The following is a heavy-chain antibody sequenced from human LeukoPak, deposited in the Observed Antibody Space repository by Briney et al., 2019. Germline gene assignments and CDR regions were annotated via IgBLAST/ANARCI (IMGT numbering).Heavy chain of an antibody. CDR3: ARTWELLPDFDY. V-gene: IGHV3-21*01. CDR1: GFIFSSFS. D-gene: IGHD1-26*01. CDR2: ISTSGGLSSV. J-gene: IGHJ4*02. Sequence: GGSLRLSCAASGFIFSSFSVNWVRQAPGKGLEWVSSISTSGGLSSVYYADSVKGRFTISRDNAKNTLYLQMNSLRAEDTAVYYCARTWELLPDFDYWGQGTLVTVSS.